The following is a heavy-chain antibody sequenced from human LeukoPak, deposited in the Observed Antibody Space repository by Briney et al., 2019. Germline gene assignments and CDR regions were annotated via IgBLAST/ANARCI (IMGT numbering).Heavy chain of an antibody. D-gene: IGHD6-13*01. CDR3: GRPIAAAGYFDY. CDR1: GGSINSSTYY. Sequence: SETLSLTCTVSGGSINSSTYYWGWIRQPPGKGLEWIGTIYYSGSTYYNPSLKSRVTISVDTSKNQFSLRLSSVTAADTAMYCCGRPIAAAGYFDYWGQGHLVTV. CDR2: IYYSGST. V-gene: IGHV4-39*01. J-gene: IGHJ4*02.